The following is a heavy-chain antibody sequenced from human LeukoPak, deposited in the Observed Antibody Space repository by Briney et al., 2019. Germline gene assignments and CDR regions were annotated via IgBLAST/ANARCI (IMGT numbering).Heavy chain of an antibody. V-gene: IGHV4-4*07. Sequence: SETLSLTCTVSGASISTYYWSWIRQPAGKGLEWIGRIYSSGSTTYNPSLESRGAISVDMSKNQFSLKLTSLTAADTAVYYCAREGGDVFDIWGQGTMVTVSS. CDR2: IYSSGST. CDR1: GASISTYY. CDR3: AREGGDVFDI. J-gene: IGHJ3*02. D-gene: IGHD3-16*01.